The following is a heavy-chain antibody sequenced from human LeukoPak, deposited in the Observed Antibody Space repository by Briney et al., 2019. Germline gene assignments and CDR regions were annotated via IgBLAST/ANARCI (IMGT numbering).Heavy chain of an antibody. V-gene: IGHV3-30*18. CDR1: GFIFSSYG. Sequence: GGSLRLSCAASGFIFSSYGMHWVRQASGKGLEWVAVISYDGINKYYADSLKGRFTISRDNSKNTLYLQMIGLRAEDTAVYYCAKAGHYYDTSGYYLVDWGQGTLVTVSS. CDR3: AKAGHYYDTSGYYLVD. CDR2: ISYDGINK. D-gene: IGHD3-22*01. J-gene: IGHJ4*02.